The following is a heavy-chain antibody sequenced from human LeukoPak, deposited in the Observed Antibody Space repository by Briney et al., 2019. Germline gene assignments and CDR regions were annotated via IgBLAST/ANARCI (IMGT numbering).Heavy chain of an antibody. V-gene: IGHV5-10-1*01. CDR2: IDPSDSYT. D-gene: IGHD3-22*01. CDR3: ARHDYYDSSGYYQNWFDP. CDR1: GYSFTSYW. Sequence: GESLKISCKGSGYSFTSYWISWGRQMPGKGLEWMGRIDPSDSYTNYSPSFQGHVTISADKTISTAYLQWSSLKASDTAMYYCARHDYYDSSGYYQNWFDPWGQGTLVTVSS. J-gene: IGHJ5*02.